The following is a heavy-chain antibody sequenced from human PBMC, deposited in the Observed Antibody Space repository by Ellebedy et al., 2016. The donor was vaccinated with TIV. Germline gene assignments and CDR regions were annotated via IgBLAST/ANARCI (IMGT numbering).Heavy chain of an antibody. CDR1: GFTFSSYW. V-gene: IGHV3-7*01. J-gene: IGHJ3*02. CDR2: IKQDGSEK. D-gene: IGHD3-22*01. Sequence: GGSLRLXXAASGFTFSSYWMSWVRQAPGKGLEWVANIKQDGSEKYYVDSVKGRFTISRDNAKNSLYLQMNSLRAEDTAVYYCVRDRRGYYDRPGAFDIWGQGTMVTVSS. CDR3: VRDRRGYYDRPGAFDI.